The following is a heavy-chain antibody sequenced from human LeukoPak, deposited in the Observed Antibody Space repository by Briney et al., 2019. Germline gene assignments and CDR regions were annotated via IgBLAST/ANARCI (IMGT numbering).Heavy chain of an antibody. D-gene: IGHD5-18*01. V-gene: IGHV1-69*13. CDR1: GGTFSSYA. J-gene: IGHJ3*02. CDR2: IIPIFGTA. Sequence: SVKVSCKASGGTFSSYAISWVRQVPGQGLEWMGGIIPIFGTANYAQKFQGRVTITADESTSTAYMELSSLRSEDTAVYYCARDYGYSYGFDIWGQGTMVTVSS. CDR3: ARDYGYSYGFDI.